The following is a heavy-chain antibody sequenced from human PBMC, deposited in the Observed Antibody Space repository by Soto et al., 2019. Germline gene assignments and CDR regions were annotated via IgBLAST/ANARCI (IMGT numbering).Heavy chain of an antibody. CDR1: GGSVSSGSYY. J-gene: IGHJ4*02. CDR2: IYYSGST. D-gene: IGHD2-21*02. V-gene: IGHV4-61*01. CDR3: ARDYGGNSPYFDY. Sequence: QVQLQESGPGLVKPSETLSLTCTVSGGSVSSGSYYWSWIRQPPGKGLEWIGYIYYSGSTNYNPSLKSRVTISVDTSNNQFSLKLSSVTAADTAVYYCARDYGGNSPYFDYWGQGTLVTVSS.